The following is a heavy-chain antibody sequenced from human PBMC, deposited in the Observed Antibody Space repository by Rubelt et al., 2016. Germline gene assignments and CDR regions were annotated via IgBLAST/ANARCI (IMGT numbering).Heavy chain of an antibody. J-gene: IGHJ3*02. V-gene: IGHV1-18*01. CDR2: ISAYDGNT. D-gene: IGHD1-1*01. Sequence: QVQLVQSGAEVKKPGASVKVSCKASGYTFTSYGISWVRQAPGHGLEWMGWISAYDGNTNYAQKLQGRVTMTTDTSTSTAYMGLRSLRSDDTAVYFCARDQLALYAFDIWGQGTMVTVSS. CDR1: GYTFTSYG. CDR3: ARDQLALYAFDI.